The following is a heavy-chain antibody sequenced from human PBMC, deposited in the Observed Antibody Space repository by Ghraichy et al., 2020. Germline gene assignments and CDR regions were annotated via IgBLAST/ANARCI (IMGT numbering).Heavy chain of an antibody. CDR3: ARGSGYSSAWYHFDY. CDR1: GYTFTGYY. J-gene: IGHJ4*02. D-gene: IGHD6-19*01. Sequence: ASVKVSCKASGYTFTGYYMHWVRQAPGQGLEWMGWINPNSGGTNYAQKFQGRVTMTRDTSISTAYMELSRLRSDDTAVYYCARGSGYSSAWYHFDYWGQGTLVTVSS. V-gene: IGHV1-2*02. CDR2: INPNSGGT.